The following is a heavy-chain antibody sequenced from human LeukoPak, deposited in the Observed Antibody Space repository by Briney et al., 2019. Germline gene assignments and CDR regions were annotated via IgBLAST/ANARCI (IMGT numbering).Heavy chain of an antibody. V-gene: IGHV1-18*01. CDR1: GYTFTSYG. J-gene: IGHJ4*02. D-gene: IGHD3-22*01. CDR3: ARDRGVAYYYESDY. CDR2: ISAYNGNT. Sequence: ASVKVSCKASGYTFTSYGIIWVRQAPGQGLEWMGWISAYNGNTNYAQKLQGRVTMTTDTSTSTAYMELRSLRSDDTAVYYCARDRGVAYYYESDYWGQGTLVTVSS.